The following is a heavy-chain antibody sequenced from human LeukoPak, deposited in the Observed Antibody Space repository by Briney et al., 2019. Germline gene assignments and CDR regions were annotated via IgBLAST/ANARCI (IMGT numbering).Heavy chain of an antibody. CDR2: LSGSGGGT. CDR3: AKRGVVIRVFLVGFHKEAYYFDS. Sequence: GGSLRLSCAVSGITLSNYGMSWVRQAPGKRLEWVAGLSGSGGGTNYADSVQGRLTISRDNPKNTLYLQMNSLRAEDTAVYFCAKRGVVIRVFLVGFHKEAYYFDSWGQGALVTVSS. CDR1: GITLSNYG. D-gene: IGHD3-10*01. J-gene: IGHJ4*02. V-gene: IGHV3-23*01.